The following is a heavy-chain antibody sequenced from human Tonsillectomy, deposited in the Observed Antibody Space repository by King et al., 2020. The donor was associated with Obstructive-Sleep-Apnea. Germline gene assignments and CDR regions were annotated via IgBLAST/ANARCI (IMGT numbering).Heavy chain of an antibody. CDR3: AKDSWFGELLSLYYYYYGMDV. CDR2: ISYDGSNK. CDR1: GFTFTSYG. V-gene: IGHV3-30*18. D-gene: IGHD3-10*01. J-gene: IGHJ6*02. Sequence: VQLVESGGGVVQPGRSPRLSCAASGFTFTSYGIHWVRQAPGQGLEWVAVISYDGSNKYYADSVKGRFTISRDNSKNTLYLQMNSLRAEDTAVYYCAKDSWFGELLSLYYYYYGMDVWGQGTTVTVSS.